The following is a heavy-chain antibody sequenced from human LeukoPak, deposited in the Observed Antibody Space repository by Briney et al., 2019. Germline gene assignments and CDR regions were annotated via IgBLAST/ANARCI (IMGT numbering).Heavy chain of an antibody. CDR1: GFTFGDYA. CDR3: TRDNSVLRYFDWLLYGESFDY. Sequence: GGSLRLSCTASGFTFGDYAMSWVRQAPGKGLEWVGFIRSKAYGGTTEYAASVKGRFTISRDDSKSIAYLQMNSLETEDTAVYYCTRDNSVLRYFDWLLYGESFDYWGQGTLVTVFS. J-gene: IGHJ4*02. V-gene: IGHV3-49*04. CDR2: IRSKAYGGTT. D-gene: IGHD3-9*01.